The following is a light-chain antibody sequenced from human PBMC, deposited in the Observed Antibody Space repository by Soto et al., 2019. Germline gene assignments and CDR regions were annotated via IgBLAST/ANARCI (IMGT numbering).Light chain of an antibody. J-gene: IGKJ4*01. Sequence: IKVSQSPSSVSASIGYIVTVTCRASQSISTFLNWYRQKPGKAPKLLISAASSLQSGVPSRFRGSGSGTDFTLTISSLQPEDFATYYCQLRYSPPLALGGGTKVDIK. V-gene: IGKV1-39*01. CDR3: QLRYSPPLA. CDR1: QSISTF. CDR2: AAS.